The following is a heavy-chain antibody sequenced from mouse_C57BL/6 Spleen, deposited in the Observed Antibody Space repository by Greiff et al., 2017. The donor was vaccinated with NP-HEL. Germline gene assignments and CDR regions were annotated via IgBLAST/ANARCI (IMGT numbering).Heavy chain of an antibody. J-gene: IGHJ2*01. Sequence: EVQLQQSGTVLARPGATVKMSCKTSGYTFTSYWMHWVKQRPGQGLEWIGAIYPGNSDTSYNQKFKGKAKLTAVTSASTAYMELSSLTNEDSAVYYCTFTTGEYYFDYWGQGTTLTVSS. CDR1: GYTFTSYW. CDR3: TFTTGEYYFDY. CDR2: IYPGNSDT. V-gene: IGHV1-5*01. D-gene: IGHD1-1*01.